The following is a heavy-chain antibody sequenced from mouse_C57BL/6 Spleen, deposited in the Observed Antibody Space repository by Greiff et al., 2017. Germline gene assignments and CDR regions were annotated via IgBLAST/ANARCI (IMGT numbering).Heavy chain of an antibody. CDR3: ARGGIVTPWYFDG. D-gene: IGHD2-5*01. CDR2: ISSGSSTI. J-gene: IGHJ1*03. V-gene: IGHV5-17*01. CDR1: GFTFSDYG. Sequence: EVHLVESGGGLVKPGGSLKLSCAASGFTFSDYGMHWVRQAPEKGLEWVAYISSGSSTIHYADTVKGRFTISRDNAKNTLFLQMTSLRSEDTAMYYCARGGIVTPWYFDGGGTGTTVTVSS.